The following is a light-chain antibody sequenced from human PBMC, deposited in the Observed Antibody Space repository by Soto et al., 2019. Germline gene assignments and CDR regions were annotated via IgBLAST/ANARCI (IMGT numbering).Light chain of an antibody. CDR1: QNVNTN. CDR3: QHHNNWLWT. J-gene: IGKJ1*01. CDR2: DAS. V-gene: IGKV3-15*01. Sequence: ISXRASQNVNTNFAWYQQKPRQAPRLIISDASSRATGITASFSGSGSVTEFTLTISSLSADYSVLYYHQHHNNWLWTFGQGTKVDIK.